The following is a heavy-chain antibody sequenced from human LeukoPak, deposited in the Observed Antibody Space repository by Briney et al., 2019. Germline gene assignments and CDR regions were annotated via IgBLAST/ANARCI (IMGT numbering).Heavy chain of an antibody. CDR2: IYPGDSDT. D-gene: IGHD3-10*01. V-gene: IGHV5-51*01. J-gene: IGHJ4*02. CDR3: ARFHRFGELFSDY. CDR1: GYSFTSYC. Sequence: GESLKVSCKGSGYSFTSYCIAWVRQMPGKGLEWMGIIYPGDSDTRYSPSFQGQVTISADKSIGTAYLQWSSLKASDTAMYYCARFHRFGELFSDYWGQGTLVTVSS.